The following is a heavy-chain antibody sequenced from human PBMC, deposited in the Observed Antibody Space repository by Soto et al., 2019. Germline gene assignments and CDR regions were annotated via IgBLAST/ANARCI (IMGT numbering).Heavy chain of an antibody. J-gene: IGHJ5*02. D-gene: IGHD3-22*01. Sequence: EVQLLESGGGLVQPGGSLRLSCAASGFTFSSYAMSWVRQAPGKGLEWVSAISGSGGSIYYADSVKGRFTISRDNSKNTLYLQMNSLRAEDTAVYYCAKDLGSYDSSGYYRNWFDPWGQGTLVTVSS. V-gene: IGHV3-23*01. CDR3: AKDLGSYDSSGYYRNWFDP. CDR2: ISGSGGSI. CDR1: GFTFSSYA.